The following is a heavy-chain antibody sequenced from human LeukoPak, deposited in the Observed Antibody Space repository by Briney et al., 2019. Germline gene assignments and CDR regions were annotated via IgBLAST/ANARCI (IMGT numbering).Heavy chain of an antibody. CDR3: ASSTPYYDILTGYYN. Sequence: SETLSLTCAVYGGSFSGYYRSWIRQPPGKGLEWIGEINHSGSTNYNPSLKSRVTISVDTSKNQFSLKLSSVTAADTAVYYCASSTPYYDILTGYYNWGQGTLVTVSS. CDR1: GGSFSGYY. V-gene: IGHV4-34*01. D-gene: IGHD3-9*01. CDR2: INHSGST. J-gene: IGHJ4*02.